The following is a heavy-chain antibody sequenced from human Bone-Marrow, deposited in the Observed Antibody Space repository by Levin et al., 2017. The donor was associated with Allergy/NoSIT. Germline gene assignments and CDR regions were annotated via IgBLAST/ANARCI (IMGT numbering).Heavy chain of an antibody. D-gene: IGHD5-18*01. CDR2: ISSDSTYT. CDR1: GFTFNNYY. J-gene: IGHJ4*02. V-gene: IGHV3-11*03. Sequence: GESLKISCAASGFTFNNYYMTWIRQAPGKGLEWVSYISSDSTYTNYAASVKGRFTISRDNARNSLYLQMSSLRAEDTAVYYCATLGEDTATTGDLDYWGQGTLVTVSS. CDR3: ATLGEDTATTGDLDY.